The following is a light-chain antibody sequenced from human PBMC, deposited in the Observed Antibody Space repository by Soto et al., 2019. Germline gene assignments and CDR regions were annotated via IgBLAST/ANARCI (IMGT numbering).Light chain of an antibody. CDR2: GAS. Sequence: EIVLTQSPGTLSLSPGERATLSCRASQSVSSSYLAWYQQKPGQAPRLLIYGASSRATGIPDRFSGSGSGTYLTLTISGLEPEDCAVYYCEQYGRTFGEGTKVEIK. CDR1: QSVSSSY. J-gene: IGKJ1*01. CDR3: EQYGRT. V-gene: IGKV3-20*01.